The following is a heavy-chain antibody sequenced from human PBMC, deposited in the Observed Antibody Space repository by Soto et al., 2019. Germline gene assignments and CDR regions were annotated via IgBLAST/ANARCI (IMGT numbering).Heavy chain of an antibody. V-gene: IGHV3-7*03. D-gene: IGHD6-19*01. CDR2: INQDGGGT. CDR3: ARYFRGSGRYFFDY. CDR1: GFTFISSF. J-gene: IGHJ4*02. Sequence: VGSLRLSCVASGFTFISSFMGWVRQAPGKGLEWVANINQDGGGTYYVDSVEGRFTISRDNAKDSLYLQMNGLRGEDTAVYYCARYFRGSGRYFFDYWGQGTLVTVSS.